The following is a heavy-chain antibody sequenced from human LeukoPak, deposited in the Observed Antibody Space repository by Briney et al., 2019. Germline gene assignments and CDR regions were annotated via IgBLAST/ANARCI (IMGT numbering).Heavy chain of an antibody. CDR2: IYYSGST. CDR1: GGSISSGGYS. J-gene: IGHJ4*02. CDR3: ARATVVTFDY. Sequence: PSETLSLTCAVSGGSISSGGYSWSWIRQPPGKGLEWIGYIYYSGSTYYNPSLKSRVTISVDTSKNQFSLKLSSVTAADTAVYYCARATVVTFDYWGQGTLVTVSS. V-gene: IGHV4-30-2*05. D-gene: IGHD4-23*01.